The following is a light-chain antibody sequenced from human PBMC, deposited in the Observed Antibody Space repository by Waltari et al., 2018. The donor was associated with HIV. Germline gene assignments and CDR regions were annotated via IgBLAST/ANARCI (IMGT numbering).Light chain of an antibody. CDR3: QQYNNWPPLT. J-gene: IGKJ1*01. Sequence: EIVMTQSPATLSVSPGERATLSCRASQSIGINLAWYQQKPGQAPRLLIYDASTRATGVPARFRGSGAGTEFTLSISSLESEDFAVYYCQQYNNWPPLTFGQGTKVEIK. V-gene: IGKV3-15*01. CDR1: QSIGIN. CDR2: DAS.